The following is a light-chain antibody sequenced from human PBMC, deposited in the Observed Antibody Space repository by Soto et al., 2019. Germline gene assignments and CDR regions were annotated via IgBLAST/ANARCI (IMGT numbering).Light chain of an antibody. J-gene: IGKJ1*01. CDR1: QSISSW. V-gene: IGKV1-5*03. Sequence: DIQMTQSPSTLSASVGDRVTITCRASQSISSWLAWYQQKPGTAPKLLIYKASSLQSGVPSRFSGSGSGTEFTLTISRVQPEDFATYYCQQYETYLKTFGQGTKVDIK. CDR3: QQYETYLKT. CDR2: KAS.